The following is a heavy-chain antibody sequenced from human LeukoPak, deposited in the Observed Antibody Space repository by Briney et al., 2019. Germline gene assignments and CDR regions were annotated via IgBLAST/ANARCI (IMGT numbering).Heavy chain of an antibody. CDR1: GGSIGGYY. Sequence: PSETLSLTCTVSGGSIGGYYWSWIRQPPGKGLEWIGYIYYSGSTNYNPSLKSRVTISLNTAKNQFSLKLSSVTPADTAVYYCARGADIYGFGFWGQGTLVTVSS. CDR2: IYYSGST. CDR3: ARGADIYGFGF. V-gene: IGHV4-59*01. J-gene: IGHJ4*02. D-gene: IGHD5-18*01.